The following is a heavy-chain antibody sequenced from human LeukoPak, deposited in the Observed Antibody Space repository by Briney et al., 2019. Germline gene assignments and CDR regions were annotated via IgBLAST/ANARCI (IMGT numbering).Heavy chain of an antibody. J-gene: IGHJ4*02. CDR2: IYTSGST. CDR3: ASKTRDYFDY. Sequence: SETLSLTCTVSGDSISSGNYYWSWIRQPAGKGLEWIGRIYTSGSTNYSPSLNSRVTISVDTSKNHFSLKLSSVTAADTAVYYCASKTRDYFDYWGQGTLVTVSS. CDR1: GDSISSGNYY. V-gene: IGHV4-61*02.